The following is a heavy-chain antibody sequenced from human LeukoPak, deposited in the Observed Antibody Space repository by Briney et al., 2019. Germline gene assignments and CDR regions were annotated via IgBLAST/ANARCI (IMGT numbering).Heavy chain of an antibody. Sequence: SETLSLTCAVYGGSFSGYYWSWIRQPPGEGLEWIGEINHSGSTNYNPSLKSRVTISVDTSKNQFSLKLSSVTAADTAVYYCARVIAAAAEYYFDYWGQGTLVTVSS. CDR3: ARVIAAAAEYYFDY. D-gene: IGHD6-13*01. J-gene: IGHJ4*02. CDR2: INHSGST. V-gene: IGHV4-34*01. CDR1: GGSFSGYY.